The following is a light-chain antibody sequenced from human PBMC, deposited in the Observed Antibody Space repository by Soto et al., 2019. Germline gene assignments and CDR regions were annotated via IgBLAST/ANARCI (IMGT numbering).Light chain of an antibody. CDR2: DAS. V-gene: IGKV3-11*01. J-gene: IGKJ5*01. CDR1: QRISTY. Sequence: EIVLTQSPGTLSLSPGERATLSCRASQRISTYLAWYQHKPGQAPRLLIYDASNRATGIPARFSGRGSETDFTLTISNLEPEDFAVYYCQQRRDTFGQGTRLEI. CDR3: QQRRDT.